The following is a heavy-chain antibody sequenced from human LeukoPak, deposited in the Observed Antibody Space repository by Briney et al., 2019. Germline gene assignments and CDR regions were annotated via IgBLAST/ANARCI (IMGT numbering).Heavy chain of an antibody. D-gene: IGHD3-10*01. J-gene: IGHJ5*02. CDR2: IIPIFGTA. V-gene: IGHV1-69*13. CDR1: GGTFSSYA. Sequence: SVNVSCKASGGTFSSYAISWVRQAPGQGLEWMGGIIPIFGTANYAQKFQGRVTITADESTSTAYMELSSLRSEDTDVYYCARLWFGELLSTNWFDPWGQGTLVTVSS. CDR3: ARLWFGELLSTNWFDP.